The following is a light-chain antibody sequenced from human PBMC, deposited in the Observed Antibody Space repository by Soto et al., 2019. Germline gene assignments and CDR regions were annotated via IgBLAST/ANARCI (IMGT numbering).Light chain of an antibody. CDR2: DAS. Sequence: DIQMTQSPSTLSASVGDRVTITCRASQSISSWLAWYQQKPGKAPNLLIYDASSLESGVPSRFSGSGSGTEFTLTISRLQPDDFASYYCQQYNSYAWTFGQGTKVEI. V-gene: IGKV1-5*01. J-gene: IGKJ1*01. CDR1: QSISSW. CDR3: QQYNSYAWT.